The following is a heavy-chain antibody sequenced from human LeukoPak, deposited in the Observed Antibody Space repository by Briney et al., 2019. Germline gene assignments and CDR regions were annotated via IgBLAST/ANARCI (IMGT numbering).Heavy chain of an antibody. Sequence: GGSLRLSCAASGFTVSSNYMSWVRHAPGKGLEWVSVIYSGGSTYYADSVKGRFTISRDNSKNTLYLQMNSLRAEDTAVYYCARVSSYSPYFDYWGQGTLVTVSS. D-gene: IGHD4-11*01. CDR2: IYSGGST. V-gene: IGHV3-66*02. CDR1: GFTVSSNY. CDR3: ARVSSYSPYFDY. J-gene: IGHJ4*02.